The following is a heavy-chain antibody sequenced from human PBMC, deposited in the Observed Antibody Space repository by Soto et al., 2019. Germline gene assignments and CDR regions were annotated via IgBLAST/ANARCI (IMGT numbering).Heavy chain of an antibody. V-gene: IGHV4-34*01. CDR3: ARGWRSGGSSSWYARYYGMDV. D-gene: IGHD6-13*01. CDR2: INHSGST. J-gene: IGHJ6*02. CDR1: GGSFSGYY. Sequence: NPSETLSLTCAVYGGSFSGYYWSWIRQPPGKGLEWIGEINHSGSTNYNPSLKSRVTISVDTSKNQFSLKLSSVTAADTAVYYCARGWRSGGSSSWYARYYGMDVCGQGTTLTVSS.